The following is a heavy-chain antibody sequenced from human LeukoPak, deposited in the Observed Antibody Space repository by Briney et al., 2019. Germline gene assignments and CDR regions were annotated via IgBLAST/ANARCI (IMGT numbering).Heavy chain of an antibody. CDR2: SNPSGGST. CDR3: ASSPSSVNRWFDP. Sequence: ASVKVSCKASGYTFTSYYMHLVRQAPGQGLEWMGISNPSGGSTSYAQKFQGRVTMTRDTSTSTVYMELSSLRSEDTAVYYCASSPSSVNRWFDPWGQGTLVTVSS. J-gene: IGHJ5*02. CDR1: GYTFTSYY. V-gene: IGHV1-46*01.